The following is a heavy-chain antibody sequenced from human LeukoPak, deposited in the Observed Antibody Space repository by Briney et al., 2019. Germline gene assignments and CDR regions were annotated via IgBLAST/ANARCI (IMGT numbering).Heavy chain of an antibody. CDR1: GFTFSSYA. Sequence: GRSLRLSCAASGFTFSSYAMHWVRQAPGKGLEWVAVISYDGSNKYYADSVKGRFTISRDNSKNTLYLQMNSLRAEDTAVYYCARARYYDSSGYFPPLTTGYYGMDVWGQGTTVTVSS. CDR3: ARARYYDSSGYFPPLTTGYYGMDV. V-gene: IGHV3-30*04. CDR2: ISYDGSNK. D-gene: IGHD3-22*01. J-gene: IGHJ6*02.